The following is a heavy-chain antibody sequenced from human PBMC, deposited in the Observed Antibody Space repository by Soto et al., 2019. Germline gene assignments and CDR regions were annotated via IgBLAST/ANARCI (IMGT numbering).Heavy chain of an antibody. CDR1: GYSFSSYW. V-gene: IGHV5-51*01. D-gene: IGHD2-15*01. J-gene: IGHJ4*02. CDR2: IYPGDSAT. Sequence: RGESLKISCKGSGYSFSSYWIAWVRQMPGKGLEWMGIIYPGDSATRYSPSFRGQVTISVDKSITTAYLQWSSLKASDTAMYYCARVQDCSGGSCYLWDLDYWGQGTLVTGSS. CDR3: ARVQDCSGGSCYLWDLDY.